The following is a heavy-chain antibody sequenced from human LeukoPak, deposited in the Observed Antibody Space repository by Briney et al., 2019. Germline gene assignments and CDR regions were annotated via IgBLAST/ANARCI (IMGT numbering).Heavy chain of an antibody. D-gene: IGHD6-6*01. J-gene: IGHJ3*01. CDR3: ARSSYSSSSSV. V-gene: IGHV3-7*03. CDR1: GFTFSNFA. Sequence: GESLRLSCAASGFTFSNFALSWVRQAPGKGLEWVASINSDGSEGYYADVVKGRFTISRDNAKNSLYLQINSLRAEDTAVYYCARSSYSSSSSVWGQGTMVTVSS. CDR2: INSDGSEG.